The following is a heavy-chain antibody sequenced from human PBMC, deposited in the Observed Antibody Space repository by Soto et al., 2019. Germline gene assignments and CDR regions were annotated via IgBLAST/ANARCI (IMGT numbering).Heavy chain of an antibody. CDR1: GFTFSSYS. CDR3: ARAGPSCSSTSCYSSYYFDY. V-gene: IGHV3-21*01. CDR2: ISSSSSYI. Sequence: EVQLVESGGGLVQPGGSLRLSCAASGFTFSSYSMNWVRQAPGKGLEWVSSISSSSSYIYYADSVKGRFTISRDNAKNSLYLQMNSLRAEDTAVYYCARAGPSCSSTSCYSSYYFDYWGQGTLVTVSS. D-gene: IGHD2-2*01. J-gene: IGHJ4*02.